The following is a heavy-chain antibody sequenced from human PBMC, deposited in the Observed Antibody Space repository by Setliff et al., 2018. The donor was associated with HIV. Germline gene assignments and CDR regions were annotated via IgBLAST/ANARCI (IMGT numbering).Heavy chain of an antibody. D-gene: IGHD1-26*01. CDR1: GDSIGTYY. V-gene: IGHV4-4*08. J-gene: IGHJ5*02. CDR3: ARGEGIVGAWKTWLDP. Sequence: SETLSLTCSVSGDSIGTYYWNWIRQTPGKRLEWIGFFYTSGSTNYNPPFKSRVTISVDTSKNQFSLKLSSVTAADTAMYYCARGEGIVGAWKTWLDPWGQGTLVTVSS. CDR2: FYTSGST.